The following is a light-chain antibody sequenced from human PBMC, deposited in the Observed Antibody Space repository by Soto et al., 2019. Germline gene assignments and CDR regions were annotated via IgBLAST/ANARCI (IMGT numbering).Light chain of an antibody. CDR2: DVT. J-gene: IGLJ2*01. Sequence: QSVLTQPRSVSGSPGQSVSISCTGTSGDVGGYNYVSWYQQHSGKAPKLMIYDVTKRPSGVPDRFFGSKSGNTASLTISGLQAEDEADYYCCSYAGSYTFVFGGGTQLTVL. CDR1: SGDVGGYNY. V-gene: IGLV2-11*01. CDR3: CSYAGSYTFV.